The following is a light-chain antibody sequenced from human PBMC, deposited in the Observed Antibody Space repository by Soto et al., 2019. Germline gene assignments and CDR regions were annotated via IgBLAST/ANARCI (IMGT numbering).Light chain of an antibody. J-gene: IGKJ4*01. V-gene: IGKV3-11*01. CDR1: QSVSSY. Sequence: EIVLTQSPATLSLSPGERATLSCRASQSVSSYLAWYQQKPGQAPRLLIYDASNRTTGIPARFSGSGSGTYFTLTMSSLQPEDFAFSYGQQRSNWLTFGGGTKVEIK. CDR3: QQRSNWLT. CDR2: DAS.